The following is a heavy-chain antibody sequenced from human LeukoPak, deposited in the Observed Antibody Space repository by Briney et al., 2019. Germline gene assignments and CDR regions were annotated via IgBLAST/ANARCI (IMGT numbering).Heavy chain of an antibody. J-gene: IGHJ4*02. V-gene: IGHV3-23*01. CDR2: ISGSGGST. CDR1: GFTFSSYA. D-gene: IGHD3-9*01. Sequence: PGGSLRLSCAASGFTFSSYAMSWVRQAPGKGLEWVSAISGSGGSTYYADSVKGRFTISRDNSKNTLYLQMNSLRAEDTAVYYCAKLGYDILIGYTELDYWGQGTLVTVSS. CDR3: AKLGYDILIGYTELDY.